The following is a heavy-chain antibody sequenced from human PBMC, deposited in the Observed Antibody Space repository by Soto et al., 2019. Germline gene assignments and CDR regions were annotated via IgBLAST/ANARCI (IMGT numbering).Heavy chain of an antibody. J-gene: IGHJ5*02. CDR3: ARARHLLWFGELPGPWFDP. Sequence: SETLSLTCTVSGGSISSSGYYWSWIRQPPGKGLEWIGEINHSGSTNYNPSLKSRVTISVDTSKNQFSLKLSSVTAADTAVYYCARARHLLWFGELPGPWFDPWGQGTLVTVSS. V-gene: IGHV4-39*07. CDR1: GGSISSSGYY. D-gene: IGHD3-10*01. CDR2: INHSGST.